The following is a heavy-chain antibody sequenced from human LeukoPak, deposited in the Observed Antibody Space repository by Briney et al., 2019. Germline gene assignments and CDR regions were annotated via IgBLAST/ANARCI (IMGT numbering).Heavy chain of an antibody. V-gene: IGHV1-2*02. Sequence: GASVTVSCKASGYTFTVYYMHWVRQAPGQGLEWMGWINPNSGGTNYAQKFQGRVTMTRDTSISTAYMELSRLRSDDTAVYYCAREKTTRGSYFDYWGQGTLVTVSS. CDR2: INPNSGGT. D-gene: IGHD1-1*01. CDR3: AREKTTRGSYFDY. J-gene: IGHJ4*02. CDR1: GYTFTVYY.